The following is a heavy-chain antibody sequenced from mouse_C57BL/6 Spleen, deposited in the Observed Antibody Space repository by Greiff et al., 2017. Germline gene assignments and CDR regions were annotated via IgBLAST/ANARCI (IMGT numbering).Heavy chain of an antibody. Sequence: EVQLQQSGPELVKPGASVKIPCKASGYTFTDYNMDWVKQSHGKSLEWIGDINPNNGGTIYNQKFKGKATLTVDKSSSTAYMELRSLTSEDTAVYYCARLIVEGYFDVWGTGTTVTVSS. J-gene: IGHJ1*03. V-gene: IGHV1-18*01. CDR1: GYTFTDYN. CDR3: ARLIVEGYFDV. D-gene: IGHD1-1*01. CDR2: INPNNGGT.